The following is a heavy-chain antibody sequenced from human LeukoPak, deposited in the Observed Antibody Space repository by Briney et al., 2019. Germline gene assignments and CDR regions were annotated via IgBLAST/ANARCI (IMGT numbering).Heavy chain of an antibody. V-gene: IGHV4-61*02. J-gene: IGHJ4*02. D-gene: IGHD1-26*01. Sequence: PSETLSLTCTVSGGSISSGSYYWSWIRQPAGKGLEWIGRIYTSGSTNYNPSLKSRVTISVDMSKNQFSLKLSSVTTADTAVYYCAAKAWELDSDYWGQGTLVTVSP. CDR1: GGSISSGSYY. CDR3: AAKAWELDSDY. CDR2: IYTSGST.